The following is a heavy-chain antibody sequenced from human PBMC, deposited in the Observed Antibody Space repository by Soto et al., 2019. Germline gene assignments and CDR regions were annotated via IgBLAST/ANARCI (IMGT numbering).Heavy chain of an antibody. D-gene: IGHD3-10*01. CDR1: GGSIGSYY. CDR3: GRGFSQFDY. CDR2: IYYSGIT. Sequence: SETLSLTCTVSGGSIGSYYWSWIRQPPGTGLEWIGYIYYSGITNYNPSLKSRVTISVDTSKNQFSLKLSSVTAADTAVYYCGRGFSQFDYWGQGTLVTVSS. V-gene: IGHV4-59*01. J-gene: IGHJ4*02.